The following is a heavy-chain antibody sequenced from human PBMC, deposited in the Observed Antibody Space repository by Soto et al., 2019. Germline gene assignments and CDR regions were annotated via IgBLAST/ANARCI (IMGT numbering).Heavy chain of an antibody. CDR2: IYYSGST. J-gene: IGHJ6*02. Sequence: QVQLQESGPGLVKPSQTLSLTCTVSGGSISSGGYYWSWIRQHPGKGLEWIGYIYYSGSTYYNPSLKSRVTLXVXTXXHQFSLKLSSVTAADTAVYYCARVCGGDCHYGMDVWGQGTTVTVSS. CDR1: GGSISSGGYY. D-gene: IGHD2-21*02. CDR3: ARVCGGDCHYGMDV. V-gene: IGHV4-31*03.